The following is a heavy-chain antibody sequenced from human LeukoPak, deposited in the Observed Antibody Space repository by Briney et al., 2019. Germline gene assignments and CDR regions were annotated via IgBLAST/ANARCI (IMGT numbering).Heavy chain of an antibody. Sequence: ASVKVSCKASGYTFTGYYMHWVLQAPGQGLEWMGRINPNSGGTNYAQKFLGRVTMTRVTSISTAYMELTGLRPDDTAVYTCSRETYYKAFHIWGRGTMVTVFS. J-gene: IGHJ3*02. V-gene: IGHV1-2*06. CDR1: GYTFTGYY. CDR3: SRETYYKAFHI. D-gene: IGHD3-22*01. CDR2: INPNSGGT.